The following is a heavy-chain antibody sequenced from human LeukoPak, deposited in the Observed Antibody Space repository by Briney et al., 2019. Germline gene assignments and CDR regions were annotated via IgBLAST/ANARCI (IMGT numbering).Heavy chain of an antibody. J-gene: IGHJ4*02. V-gene: IGHV4-38-2*02. CDR1: GYSISSDYY. CDR3: ASKLRITMVRGVIGY. D-gene: IGHD3-10*01. Sequence: SETLSLTCTVSGYSISSDYYWGWIRQPPGKGLEWIGSIYHSGSTCYNPSLESRVTISVDTSKNQFSLKLSSVTAADTAVYYCASKLRITMVRGVIGYWGQGTLVTVSS. CDR2: IYHSGST.